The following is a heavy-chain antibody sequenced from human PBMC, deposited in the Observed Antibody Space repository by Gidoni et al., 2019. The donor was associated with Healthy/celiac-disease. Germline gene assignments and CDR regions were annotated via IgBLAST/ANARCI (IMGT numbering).Heavy chain of an antibody. J-gene: IGHJ4*02. D-gene: IGHD5-12*01. Sequence: QLVESGGGVVQPGRSLRLSCAASGFTFSSYGMHWVRQAPGKGLEWVAVIWYDGSNKYYADSVKGRFTISRDNSKNTLYLQMNSLRAEDTAVYYCARTPLRAVATILGPFDYWGQGTLVTVSS. CDR1: GFTFSSYG. CDR2: IWYDGSNK. V-gene: IGHV3-33*01. CDR3: ARTPLRAVATILGPFDY.